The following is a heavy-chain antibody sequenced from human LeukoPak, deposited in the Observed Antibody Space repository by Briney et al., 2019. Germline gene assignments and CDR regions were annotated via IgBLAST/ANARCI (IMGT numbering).Heavy chain of an antibody. D-gene: IGHD6-19*01. CDR2: ISGSGGST. CDR1: GFTFSSYA. V-gene: IGHV3-23*01. Sequence: GGSLRLSCAASGFTFSSYAMSWVRQAPGKGLEWVSAISGSGGSTYYADSVKGRFTISRDNSKNTLYLQMNSLRAEDTAVYYCAKDLEAGPLSHDAFDIWGQGTMVTVSS. CDR3: AKDLEAGPLSHDAFDI. J-gene: IGHJ3*02.